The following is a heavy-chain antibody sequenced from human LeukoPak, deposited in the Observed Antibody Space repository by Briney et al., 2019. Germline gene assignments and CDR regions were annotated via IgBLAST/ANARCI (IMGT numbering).Heavy chain of an antibody. CDR2: MYTSGST. CDR3: ARWASRFDP. CDR1: GGSFSGYY. J-gene: IGHJ5*02. V-gene: IGHV4-59*10. Sequence: PSETLSLTCAVYGGSFSGYYWNWIRQPAGKGLEWIGRMYTSGSTNYNPSLKSRVTISVDTSKNQFSLKLNSVTAADTAVYYCARWASRFDPWGQGTLVTVSS.